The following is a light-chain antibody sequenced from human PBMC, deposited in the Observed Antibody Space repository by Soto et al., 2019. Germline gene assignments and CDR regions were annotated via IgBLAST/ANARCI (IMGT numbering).Light chain of an antibody. V-gene: IGKV3-15*01. CDR2: GAS. CDR3: QQYNNWPPNT. CDR1: QSVSSSY. Sequence: EIVLTQSPGTLSLSPGERATLSCRASQSVSSSYLAWYQQKPGQAPRLLIYGASTRATGIPARFSGSGSGTEFTLTISSLQSEDFAVYYCQQYNNWPPNTFGQGTKVDI. J-gene: IGKJ1*01.